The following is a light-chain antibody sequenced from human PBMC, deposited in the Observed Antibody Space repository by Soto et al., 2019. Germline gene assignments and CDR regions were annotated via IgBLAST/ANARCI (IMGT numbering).Light chain of an antibody. V-gene: IGKV3-11*01. CDR2: SAS. CDR3: QQRSNWPPIT. J-gene: IGKJ5*01. CDR1: QNLGTLY. Sequence: EIVLTQSPGTLSLSPGERGTLSCRASQNLGTLYLAWFQQKSGQAPRLLIYSASRRATGIPDRFTGSGSGTDFTLTISSLEPEDFAVYYCQQRSNWPPITFGQGTRLEIK.